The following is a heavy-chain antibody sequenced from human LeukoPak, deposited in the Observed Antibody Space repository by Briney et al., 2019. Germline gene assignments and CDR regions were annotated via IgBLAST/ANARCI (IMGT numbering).Heavy chain of an antibody. CDR1: SSSISSYY. CDR3: ARHYLGYSFDY. CDR2: IYYSAST. Sequence: SETLSLTCTVSSSSISSYYWSWIRQAPGKGLEWIGYIYYSASTNYNPSLKSRVTISVDTPKNQFSLRLSSVTAADTAVYYCARHYLGYSFDYWGQGTLVTVSS. V-gene: IGHV4-59*08. J-gene: IGHJ4*02. D-gene: IGHD5-18*01.